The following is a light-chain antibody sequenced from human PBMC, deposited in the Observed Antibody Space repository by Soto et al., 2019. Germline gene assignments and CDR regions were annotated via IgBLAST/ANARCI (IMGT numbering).Light chain of an antibody. V-gene: IGKV3-15*01. CDR1: QSVGSK. CDR3: QQYNNWPPLT. CDR2: DAF. Sequence: EVVMTQSPATLSVSPGERATLSCRASQSVGSKLAWYQQKPGQAPRLLIFDAFTRATGIPARFSGSVSGTEFTLFISSLQSEDFAVFYCQQYNNWPPLTFGGGTKVEI. J-gene: IGKJ4*01.